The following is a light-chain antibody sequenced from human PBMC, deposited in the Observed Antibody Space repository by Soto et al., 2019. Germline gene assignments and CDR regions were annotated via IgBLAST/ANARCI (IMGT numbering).Light chain of an antibody. CDR3: QQRSNWPRT. CDR2: DVS. J-gene: IGKJ1*01. Sequence: VGLKQSPAALSLSTGKRATLSCRASQNISNYLIWYQQKPGQAPRLLIYDVSNRATGIPARFSGSGSGTDFTLTISSLEPEDFAVYYCQQRSNWPRTFGQGTKVDIK. CDR1: QNISNY. V-gene: IGKV3-11*01.